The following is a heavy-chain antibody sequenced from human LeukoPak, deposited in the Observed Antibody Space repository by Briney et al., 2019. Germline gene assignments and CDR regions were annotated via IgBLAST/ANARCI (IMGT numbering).Heavy chain of an antibody. J-gene: IGHJ6*03. CDR2: IKQDGSEK. CDR3: ARDHLTWGPKLYYYYYMDV. D-gene: IGHD3-16*01. Sequence: PGGSLRLSCAASGFTFSSYWMSWVRQAPGKGLEWVANIKQDGSEKYYVDSVKGRFTISRDNAKNSLYLQMNSLRAEDTAVYYCARDHLTWGPKLYYYYYMDVWGKGTTVTVSS. V-gene: IGHV3-7*01. CDR1: GFTFSSYW.